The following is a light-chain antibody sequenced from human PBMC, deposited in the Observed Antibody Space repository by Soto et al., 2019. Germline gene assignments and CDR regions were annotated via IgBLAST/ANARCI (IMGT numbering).Light chain of an antibody. CDR3: QQLNSYPYT. V-gene: IGKV1-9*01. J-gene: IGKJ2*01. Sequence: DIQLTQSPSFLSASVGDGVTFTCRASQGISSYLAWYQQKPGKAPKLLIYAASTLQSGVPSRFSGSESGTEFTLTISSLQPEDFATYYCQQLNSYPYTFGQGTKLEIK. CDR2: AAS. CDR1: QGISSY.